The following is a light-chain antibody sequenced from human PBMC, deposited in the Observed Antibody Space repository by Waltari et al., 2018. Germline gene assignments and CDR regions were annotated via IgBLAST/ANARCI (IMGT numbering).Light chain of an antibody. Sequence: ELVMTQSPATRSVSPGERATLSCRASQSVSSNIAWYQQKPGQAPRLPIYGASTRATGIPARFSGGGSGTEFTLTISSLQSEDFAVYCCQQYDNWPGTFGQGTKVEI. CDR3: QQYDNWPGT. J-gene: IGKJ1*01. CDR1: QSVSSN. V-gene: IGKV3-15*01. CDR2: GAS.